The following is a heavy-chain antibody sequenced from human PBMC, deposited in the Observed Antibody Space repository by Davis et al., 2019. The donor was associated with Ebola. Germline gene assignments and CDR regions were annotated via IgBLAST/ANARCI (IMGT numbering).Heavy chain of an antibody. V-gene: IGHV1-46*01. D-gene: IGHD7-27*01. J-gene: IGHJ4*02. CDR3: ARDRWPTTGDRGLGGY. CDR1: GYTFTSYY. Sequence: ASVKVSCKASGYTFTSYYMHWVRQAPGQGLEWMGIINPSGGSTSYAQKFQGRVTMTRDTSTSTVYMELSSLRSEDTAVYYCARDRWPTTGDRGLGGYWGQGTLVTVSS. CDR2: INPSGGST.